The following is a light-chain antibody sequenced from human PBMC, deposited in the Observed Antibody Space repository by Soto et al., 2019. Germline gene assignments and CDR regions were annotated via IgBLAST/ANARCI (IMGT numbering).Light chain of an antibody. CDR1: QSVSRDY. Sequence: EIVLTQSPDTLSLSPGERATLSCRASQSVSRDYLVWYQQKPGQAPRLLIYGVSTGATGIPDRFSGSGSGTDFTLTISRPEPEDFAVYFCPVYGTSSKTFGQGTKVDI. V-gene: IGKV3-20*01. CDR2: GVS. CDR3: PVYGTSSKT. J-gene: IGKJ1*01.